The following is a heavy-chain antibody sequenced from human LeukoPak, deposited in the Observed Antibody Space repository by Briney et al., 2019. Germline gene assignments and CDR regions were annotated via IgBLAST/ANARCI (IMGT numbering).Heavy chain of an antibody. J-gene: IGHJ4*02. D-gene: IGHD3-3*01. CDR1: GFTFSSYA. Sequence: GGSLRLSCAASGFTFSSYAMSWVRQAPGKGLEWVAAISGSGGSTYYADSLKGRFTISRDNSKNTLYLQMNSPRAEDTAVYYCANPPSITIFGVVIIPVVYWGQGTLVTVSS. CDR3: ANPPSITIFGVVIIPVVY. CDR2: ISGSGGST. V-gene: IGHV3-23*01.